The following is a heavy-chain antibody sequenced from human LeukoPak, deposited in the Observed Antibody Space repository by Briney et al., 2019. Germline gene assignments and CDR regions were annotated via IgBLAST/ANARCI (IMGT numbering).Heavy chain of an antibody. Sequence: SETLSLTCTVSGGSISSYYWSWIRQPPGKGLEGMGYLYYTGSTKYNASLKSRVTISVDTSKNQFPLKLSSVTAADTAVYYCARLRPSIGAAGTFDYWGQGTLVTVSS. D-gene: IGHD6-13*01. CDR2: LYYTGST. V-gene: IGHV4-59*08. CDR1: GGSISSYY. J-gene: IGHJ4*02. CDR3: ARLRPSIGAAGTFDY.